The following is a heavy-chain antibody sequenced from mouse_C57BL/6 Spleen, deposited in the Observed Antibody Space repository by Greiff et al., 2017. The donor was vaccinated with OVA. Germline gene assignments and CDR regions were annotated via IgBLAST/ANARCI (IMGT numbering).Heavy chain of an antibody. V-gene: IGHV1-74*01. CDR1: GYTFTSYW. CDR3: ATYGNYWYFDV. D-gene: IGHD2-1*01. CDR2: IHPSDSDT. J-gene: IGHJ1*03. Sequence: QVQLKQPGAELVKPGASVKVSCKASGYTFTSYWMHWVKQRPGQGLEWIGRIHPSDSDTNYNQKFKGKATLTVDKSSSTAYMQLSSLTSEDSAVYYCATYGNYWYFDVWGTGTTVTVSS.